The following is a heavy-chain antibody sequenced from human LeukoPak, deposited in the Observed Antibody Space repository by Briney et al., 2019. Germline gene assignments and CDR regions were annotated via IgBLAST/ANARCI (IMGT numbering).Heavy chain of an antibody. V-gene: IGHV4-39*07. D-gene: IGHD3-10*01. CDR3: AREMRSPRGGFDY. CDR2: MYYSGST. J-gene: IGHJ4*02. CDR1: SGSISSTSYY. Sequence: SETLSLTCTVSSGSISSTSYYWGWIRQPPGMGLEWIGSMYYSGSTYYNPSLKSRVTISVDTSKSQFSLKLSSVTAADTAVYYCAREMRSPRGGFDYWDQGALVTVSS.